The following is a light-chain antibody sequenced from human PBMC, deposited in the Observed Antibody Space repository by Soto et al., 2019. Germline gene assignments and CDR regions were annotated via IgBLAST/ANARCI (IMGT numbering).Light chain of an antibody. J-gene: IGKJ4*01. V-gene: IGKV3-15*01. CDR3: QQYNNWPGLT. CDR1: QSVSSN. Sequence: EIVMTQSPATLSVSPGERATLSCRASQSVSSNLAWYQQKPGQAPRLLIYGASTRATGIPARFSGSGSGTEFTLTISCLQSADFAVYYCQQYNNWPGLTFGGGTKVEIK. CDR2: GAS.